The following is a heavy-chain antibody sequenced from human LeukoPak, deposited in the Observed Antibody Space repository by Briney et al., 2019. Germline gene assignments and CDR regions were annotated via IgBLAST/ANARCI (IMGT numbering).Heavy chain of an antibody. CDR3: AKEFALSTNSVPYIWFDT. V-gene: IGHV3-23*01. CDR1: GFTFRSYV. J-gene: IGHJ5*02. D-gene: IGHD2-8*01. CDR2: ITGSGDST. Sequence: GGSLRLSCAHSGFTFRSYVMNWGCHAPGKGLEWVSPITGSGDSTYYADSMKGRFTISRDNSENTLYLQMNSLRAEDTAIYYCAKEFALSTNSVPYIWFDTWGQGTLVTVSS.